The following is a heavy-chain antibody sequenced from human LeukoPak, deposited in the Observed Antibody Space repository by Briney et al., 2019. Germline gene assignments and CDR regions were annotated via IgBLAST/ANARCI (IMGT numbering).Heavy chain of an antibody. CDR1: GFTFSSYA. Sequence: GGSLRLSCAACGFTFSSYAMSWVRQAPGKGLEWVSAISGSGGSTYYADSVKGRFTISRDNSKNTLYLQMNSLRAEDTAVYYCAKCLGSFGVVIAYFDYWGQGTLVTASS. CDR2: ISGSGGST. J-gene: IGHJ4*02. D-gene: IGHD3-3*01. CDR3: AKCLGSFGVVIAYFDY. V-gene: IGHV3-23*01.